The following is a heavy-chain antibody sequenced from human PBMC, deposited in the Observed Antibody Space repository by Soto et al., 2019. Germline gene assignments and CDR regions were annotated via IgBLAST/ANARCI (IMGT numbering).Heavy chain of an antibody. CDR2: ISSSSSSI. CDR3: ARDGSPRRSVRFDY. CDR1: GFTFGSYS. Sequence: EVQLVESGGGLIQPGGSLRLSCAASGFTFGSYSLNWVRQAPGKGLEWVSYISSSSSSIYYADSVKGRFTISRDNAKNSLYLQMNSLRAGDTAVYFCARDGSPRRSVRFDYWGHGTPVTVSS. J-gene: IGHJ4*01. D-gene: IGHD3-10*01. V-gene: IGHV3-48*01.